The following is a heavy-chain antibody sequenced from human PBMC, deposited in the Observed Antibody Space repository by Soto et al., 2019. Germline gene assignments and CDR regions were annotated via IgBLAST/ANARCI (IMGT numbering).Heavy chain of an antibody. CDR2: IYWDDDK. Sequence: QITLKESGPTLVKPTQTLTLTCTFSGFSLSTSGVGVGWIRQPPGKALEWLALIYWDDDKRYSPSLKSRLTITKDTSKNPVVLTMTNMDPVDTATYHCAHRRNDGSGTYIFDYWGQGTLVTVSS. CDR1: GFSLSTSGVG. V-gene: IGHV2-5*02. D-gene: IGHD3-10*01. J-gene: IGHJ4*02. CDR3: AHRRNDGSGTYIFDY.